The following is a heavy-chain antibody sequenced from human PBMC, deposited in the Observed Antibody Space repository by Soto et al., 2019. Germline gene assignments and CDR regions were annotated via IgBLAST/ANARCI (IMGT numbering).Heavy chain of an antibody. CDR1: GGSVSSGSYY. D-gene: IGHD3-3*01. J-gene: IGHJ6*02. CDR3: ARVSYYDFWSGYQDYYYYGMDV. CDR2: IYYSGST. Sequence: KASETLSLTCTVSGGSVSSGSYYWSWIRQPPGKGLEWIGYIYYSGSTNYNPSPKSRVTISVDTSKNQFSLKLSSATAADTAVYYCARVSYYDFWSGYQDYYYYGMDVWGQGTTVTVSS. V-gene: IGHV4-61*01.